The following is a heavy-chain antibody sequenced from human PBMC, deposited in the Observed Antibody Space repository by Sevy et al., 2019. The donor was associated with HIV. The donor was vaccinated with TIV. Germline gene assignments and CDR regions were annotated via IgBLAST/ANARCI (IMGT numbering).Heavy chain of an antibody. D-gene: IGHD3-16*02. CDR1: GGSINTIAYY. CDR3: TAIYYCVRHLFHDFAWGSHRYRDAFDL. CDR2: ISYSGSS. V-gene: IGHV4-39*01. Sequence: SETLSLTCTVSGGSINTIAYYWGWVRQPPGKGLEWIGSISYSGSSYYNPSLKSRVTISVDTSKNQFSLNLSSVTAADTGIAADTAIYYCVRHLFHDFAWGSHRYRDAFDLWGQGTLVTVSS. J-gene: IGHJ3*01.